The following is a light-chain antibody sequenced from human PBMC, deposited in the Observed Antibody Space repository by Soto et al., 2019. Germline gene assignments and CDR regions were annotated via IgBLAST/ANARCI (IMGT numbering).Light chain of an antibody. Sequence: QLVLTQPPSASASLGASVTLTCTLSSGYSNYKVDWYQQRPGKGPRFVMRVGTGGIVGSKGDGIPDRFSVLGSGLNRYLTIRNIQEEDESDYHCGADHGSGSTWVFVGGTNLTVL. CDR3: GADHGSGSTWV. J-gene: IGLJ2*01. V-gene: IGLV9-49*01. CDR1: SGYSNYK. CDR2: VGTGGIVG.